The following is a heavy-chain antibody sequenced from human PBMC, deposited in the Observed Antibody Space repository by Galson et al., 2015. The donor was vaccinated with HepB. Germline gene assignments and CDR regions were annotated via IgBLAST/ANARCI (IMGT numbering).Heavy chain of an antibody. V-gene: IGHV3-53*01. CDR1: GFPVTDNY. D-gene: IGHD2-15*01. J-gene: IGHJ4*02. CDR2: IYSGGTT. Sequence: SLRLSCAVSGFPVTDNYMSWVRQAPGKGLEWLPVIYSGGTTNYADSLKGRFTISRDNSKNTVYLHISSLRVEDTAVYYCASSYCTGGSCYFDDWGQGTLLTVSS. CDR3: ASSYCTGGSCYFDD.